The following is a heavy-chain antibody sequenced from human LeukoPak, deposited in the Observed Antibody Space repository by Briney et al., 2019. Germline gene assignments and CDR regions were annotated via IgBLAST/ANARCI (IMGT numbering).Heavy chain of an antibody. CDR1: GFTFSSYS. D-gene: IGHD2-15*01. J-gene: IGHJ4*02. Sequence: GGSLRLSCAASGFTFSSYSMNWVRQAPGKGLEWVSSISSSSSYIYYADSVKGRFTISRDNAKNSLYLQMNSLRAEDTAVYYCAKDLGYCSGGSCYPDDYWGQGTLVTVSS. CDR2: ISSSSSYI. V-gene: IGHV3-21*01. CDR3: AKDLGYCSGGSCYPDDY.